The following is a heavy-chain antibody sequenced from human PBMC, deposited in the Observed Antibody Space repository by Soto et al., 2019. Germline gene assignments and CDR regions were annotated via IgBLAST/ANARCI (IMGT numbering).Heavy chain of an antibody. Sequence: SETLSLTCTVSGGSVSSGSYYWSWIRQPPGKGLEWIGYIYYSGSTNYNPSLKSRVTISVDTSKNQFSLKLSSVTVADTAVYYCARGLVVYAISCMDVWGQGTTVTVSS. J-gene: IGHJ6*02. CDR1: GGSVSSGSYY. V-gene: IGHV4-61*01. CDR3: ARGLVVYAISCMDV. D-gene: IGHD2-8*02. CDR2: IYYSGST.